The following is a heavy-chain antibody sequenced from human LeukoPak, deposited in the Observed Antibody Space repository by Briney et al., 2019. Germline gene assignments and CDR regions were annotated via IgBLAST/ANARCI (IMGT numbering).Heavy chain of an antibody. Sequence: PGGSLRLSCAASGFTFSSYAMSWVRQAPGKGLEWVSAISGSGGSTYYADSVKGRFTISRDNSKNTLYLQMNSLRAEDTAVYYCARGGYSYGAFDYCGQGTLVTVSS. CDR2: ISGSGGST. CDR1: GFTFSSYA. CDR3: ARGGYSYGAFDY. V-gene: IGHV3-23*01. D-gene: IGHD5-18*01. J-gene: IGHJ4*02.